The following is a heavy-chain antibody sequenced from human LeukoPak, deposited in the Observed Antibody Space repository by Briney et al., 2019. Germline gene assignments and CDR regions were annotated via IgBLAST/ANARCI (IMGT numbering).Heavy chain of an antibody. V-gene: IGHV3-30*02. CDR1: QFTFSSYG. CDR3: AKEQPYKWRDRDILTGYYDY. D-gene: IGHD3-9*01. J-gene: IGHJ4*02. Sequence: GGSLRLSCVGSQFTFSSYGMHWVRQAPGKGLEWVAFIRYDGSNKYYADSVKGRFTISRDNSKNTLFLQMDSLRVEDTAVYYCAKEQPYKWRDRDILTGYYDYWGQGILVTVSS. CDR2: IRYDGSNK.